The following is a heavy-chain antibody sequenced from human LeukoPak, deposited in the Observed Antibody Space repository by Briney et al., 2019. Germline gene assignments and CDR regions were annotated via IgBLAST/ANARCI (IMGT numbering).Heavy chain of an antibody. J-gene: IGHJ5*02. CDR1: GGSISSYY. CDR2: IYTSGST. V-gene: IGHV4-4*07. CDR3: ARGYSSSWNNWFDP. D-gene: IGHD6-13*01. Sequence: SETLSLTCTVSGGSISSYYWSWIRQPAGKGLEWIGRIYTSGSTKYNPSLKSRVTMSVDTSKNQFSLKLSSVTAADTAVYYCARGYSSSWNNWFDPWGQGTLVTVSS.